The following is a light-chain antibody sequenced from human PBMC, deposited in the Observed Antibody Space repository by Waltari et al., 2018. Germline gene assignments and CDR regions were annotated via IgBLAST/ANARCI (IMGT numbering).Light chain of an antibody. CDR1: SSDVGGYNY. J-gene: IGLJ1*01. Sequence: QSALTQPTSVSGSPGQSITISCTGTSSDVGGYNYVSWYQQYPGKAPKLVIHDVSSRPSGTSYRFSGSKSGNTASLIISGLQADDEADYYCSSYTASRLYVFGTGTKVTVL. CDR2: DVS. V-gene: IGLV2-14*03. CDR3: SSYTASRLYV.